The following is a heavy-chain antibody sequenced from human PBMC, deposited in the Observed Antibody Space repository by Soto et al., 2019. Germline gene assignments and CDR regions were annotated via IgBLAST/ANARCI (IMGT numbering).Heavy chain of an antibody. V-gene: IGHV1-18*04. Sequence: ASVKVSCKXSGYTFTSYGISWVRQAPGQGLEWMGWISAYNGNTNYAQKLQGRVTMTTDTSTSTAYMELRSLRSDDTAVYYCAREPGWGITMIATGDYWGQGTLVTVSS. CDR1: GYTFTSYG. CDR3: AREPGWGITMIATGDY. J-gene: IGHJ4*02. D-gene: IGHD3-22*01. CDR2: ISAYNGNT.